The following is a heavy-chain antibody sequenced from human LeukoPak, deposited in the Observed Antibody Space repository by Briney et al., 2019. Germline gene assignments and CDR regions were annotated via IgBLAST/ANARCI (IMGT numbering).Heavy chain of an antibody. D-gene: IGHD3-3*01. Sequence: GGSLRLSCAASGFDFSSNWMHWVRHAPGQGLVWVSRIKGDGISTNYADSVKGRFTISRDIAKNTLYLQMNSLRAEDTAPYYCAKSVAIYFYYGLDVWGQGTTVTVSS. CDR2: IKGDGIST. J-gene: IGHJ6*02. V-gene: IGHV3-74*01. CDR3: AKSVAIYFYYGLDV. CDR1: GFDFSSNW.